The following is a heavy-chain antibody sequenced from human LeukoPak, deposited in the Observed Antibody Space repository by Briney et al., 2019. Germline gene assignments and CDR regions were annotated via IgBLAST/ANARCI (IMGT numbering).Heavy chain of an antibody. J-gene: IGHJ4*02. CDR2: ISFDGSDK. V-gene: IGHV3-30*03. CDR3: ARTYYDFWSGQD. Sequence: GGSLRLSCAASGFTFSGYGMHWFRQAPGKGLDRVAVISFDGSDKYYADSVKGRFTISRDNSKSTLYLQMNSLRTEDTAVYHCARTYYDFWSGQDWGQGTLVTVSS. D-gene: IGHD3-3*01. CDR1: GFTFSGYG.